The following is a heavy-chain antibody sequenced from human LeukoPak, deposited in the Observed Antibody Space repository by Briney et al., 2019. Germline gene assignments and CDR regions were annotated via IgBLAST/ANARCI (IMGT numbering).Heavy chain of an antibody. D-gene: IGHD2-15*01. CDR2: ISGSGGST. Sequence: GGSLRLSCAASGFTFSSYAMTWVRQAPGKGLEWVSTISGSGGSTYYADSVKDRFTISRDNSKNTLYLQMNSLRAEDTAVYYCAKDEYCSGGSCYSLPNNWFDPWGQGTLVTVSS. V-gene: IGHV3-23*01. J-gene: IGHJ5*02. CDR3: AKDEYCSGGSCYSLPNNWFDP. CDR1: GFTFSSYA.